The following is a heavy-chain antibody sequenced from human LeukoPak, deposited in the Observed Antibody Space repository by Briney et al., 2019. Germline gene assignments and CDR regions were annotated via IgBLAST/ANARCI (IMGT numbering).Heavy chain of an antibody. CDR3: ASIPSNYKDV. Sequence: GGSLRLSCATSGFTFSNYAMNWVRQAPGKGLEWVSAISSSGSNTYYADSLKGRFTISRDNAKNTLYLQMNSLRAEDTAVYYCASIPSNYKDVWGKGTTVTVSS. D-gene: IGHD2-21*01. CDR2: ISSSGSNT. V-gene: IGHV3-23*01. J-gene: IGHJ6*03. CDR1: GFTFSNYA.